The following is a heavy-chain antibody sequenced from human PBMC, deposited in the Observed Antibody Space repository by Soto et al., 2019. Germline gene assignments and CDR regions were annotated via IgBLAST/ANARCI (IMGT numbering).Heavy chain of an antibody. Sequence: GESLKISCKGSGYSFTSYWISWVRQMPGKGLEWMGRIDPSDSYTNYSPSFQGHVTISADKSISTAYLQWSSLKASDTAMYYCARHARGYYDSSGYYVYWGQGTLVTVSS. CDR2: IDPSDSYT. CDR1: GYSFTSYW. V-gene: IGHV5-10-1*01. CDR3: ARHARGYYDSSGYYVY. J-gene: IGHJ4*02. D-gene: IGHD3-22*01.